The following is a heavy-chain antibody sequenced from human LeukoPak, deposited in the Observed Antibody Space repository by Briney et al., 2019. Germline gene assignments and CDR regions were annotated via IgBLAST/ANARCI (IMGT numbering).Heavy chain of an antibody. V-gene: IGHV3-15*01. J-gene: IGHJ4*02. CDR1: GFTFSNAW. CDR2: IKSKTDGGTT. CDR3: AKDRGGHRSIAAAGPDY. D-gene: IGHD6-13*01. Sequence: PGGSLRLSCAASGFTFSNAWMSWVRQAPGKGLEWVGRIKSKTDGGTTDYAAPVKGRFTISRDDSKNTLYLQMNSLKTEDTAVYYCAKDRGGHRSIAAAGPDYWGQGTLVTVSS.